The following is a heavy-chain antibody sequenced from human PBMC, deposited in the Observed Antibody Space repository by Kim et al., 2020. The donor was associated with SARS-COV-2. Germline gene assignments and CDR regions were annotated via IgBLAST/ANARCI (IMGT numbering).Heavy chain of an antibody. CDR2: IYYSGNT. CDR1: GGAVSSGSYF. D-gene: IGHD3-3*01. Sequence: SETLSLTCNVSGGAVSSGSYFWSWIRQPPGKGLEWIGYIYYSGNTNSNPSLKSRVTMSIDTSKNQFSLKLRSVTAADTALYYCARAPNDSWSGYPYYCDYWGQGTLVTVSS. CDR3: ARAPNDSWSGYPYYCDY. V-gene: IGHV4-61*01. J-gene: IGHJ4*02.